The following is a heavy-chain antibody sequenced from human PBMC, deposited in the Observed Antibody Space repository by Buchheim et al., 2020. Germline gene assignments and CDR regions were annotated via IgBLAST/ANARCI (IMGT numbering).Heavy chain of an antibody. CDR3: ARHKDSSGYYSRDTNYGY. Sequence: QLQLQESGPGLVKPSETLSLTCTVSGVSISSSSYYWGWIRQPPGKGLEWIGSIYYSGSTYYNPSLKSRVTISVDTSKNQFSLKLSSVTAADTAVYYCARHKDSSGYYSRDTNYGYWGQGTL. V-gene: IGHV4-39*01. D-gene: IGHD3-22*01. CDR2: IYYSGST. J-gene: IGHJ4*02. CDR1: GVSISSSSYY.